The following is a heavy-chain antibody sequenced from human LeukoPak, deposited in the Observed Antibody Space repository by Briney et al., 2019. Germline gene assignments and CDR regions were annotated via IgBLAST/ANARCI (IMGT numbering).Heavy chain of an antibody. CDR3: ARLSYYYDSSGYSARTTEYFQH. D-gene: IGHD3-22*01. J-gene: IGHJ1*01. CDR2: IDPSDSYT. V-gene: IGHV5-10-1*01. Sequence: GESLQISYKGSGYSFTSYWISWVRQMPGKGLEWMGRIDPSDSYTNYSPSFQGHVTISADKSISTAYLQWSSLKASDTAMYYCARLSYYYDSSGYSARTTEYFQHWGQGTLVTVS. CDR1: GYSFTSYW.